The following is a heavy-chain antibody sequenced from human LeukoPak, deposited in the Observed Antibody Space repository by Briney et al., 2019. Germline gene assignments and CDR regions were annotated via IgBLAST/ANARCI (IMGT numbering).Heavy chain of an antibody. CDR2: INPSGGST. CDR1: GYTFTSYY. D-gene: IGHD5-24*01. CDR3: ARARQMATIDY. Sequence: ASVKVSCKASGYTFTSYYMHWVRQASGQGLEWMGIINPSGGSTSYAQKFQGRVTMTRDTSTSTVYMELSSLRSEDTAVYYCARARQMATIDYWGQGTLVTVSS. J-gene: IGHJ4*02. V-gene: IGHV1-46*01.